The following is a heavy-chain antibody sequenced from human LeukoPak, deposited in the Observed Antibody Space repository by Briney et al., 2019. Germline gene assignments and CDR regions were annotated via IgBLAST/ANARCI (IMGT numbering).Heavy chain of an antibody. D-gene: IGHD5-24*01. Sequence: GGSLTLSCAASGFTFNSYAMGWLRQAPGKGLEGVSAISGSGGSTYYADSVKGRFTISRDNSKNTLYLQMNTVRAEDTAVYYCAKDGYNLRAFDIWGQGTMVTVSS. V-gene: IGHV3-23*01. CDR3: AKDGYNLRAFDI. CDR2: ISGSGGST. CDR1: GFTFNSYA. J-gene: IGHJ3*02.